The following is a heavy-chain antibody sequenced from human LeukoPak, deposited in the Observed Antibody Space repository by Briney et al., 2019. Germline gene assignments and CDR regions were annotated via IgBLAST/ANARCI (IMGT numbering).Heavy chain of an antibody. CDR2: INAGNGNT. D-gene: IGHD5-18*01. Sequence: ASVKVSCKASGYTFTSYAMHWVRQAPGQRPEWMGWINAGNGNTKYSQKFQGRVTITRDTSASTAYMELSSLRSEDTAVYYYARDSGYSYAPPDYWGQGTLVTVSS. CDR3: ARDSGYSYAPPDY. V-gene: IGHV1-3*01. J-gene: IGHJ4*02. CDR1: GYTFTSYA.